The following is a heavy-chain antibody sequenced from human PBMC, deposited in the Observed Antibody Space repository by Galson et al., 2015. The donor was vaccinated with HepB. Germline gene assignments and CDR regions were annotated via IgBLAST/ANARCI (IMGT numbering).Heavy chain of an antibody. CDR1: GYTFTSYA. V-gene: IGHV1-3*01. Sequence: SVKVSCKASGYTFTSYAMHWVRQAPGQRLEWMGWINAGNGNTKYSQKFQGRVTITRDTSASTAYMELSSLRSEDTAVYYCARGRVSMVQGVYYFDYWGQGTLVTVSS. CDR3: ARGRVSMVQGVYYFDY. D-gene: IGHD3-10*01. CDR2: INAGNGNT. J-gene: IGHJ4*02.